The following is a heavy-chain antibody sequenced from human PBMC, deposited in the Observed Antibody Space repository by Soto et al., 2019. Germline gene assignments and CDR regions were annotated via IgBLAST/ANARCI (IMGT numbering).Heavy chain of an antibody. Sequence: PXETLYLTCTVSGDSISTFYWSWIRQPPGKGLEWIGYIYYTGSTNYNPSLKSRVTMSVDTSKKQFSLKLTSVTAADTAVYYCARQRGNYFDYWGQGSLVTVSS. CDR3: ARQRGNYFDY. CDR2: IYYTGST. CDR1: GDSISTFY. D-gene: IGHD3-10*01. J-gene: IGHJ4*02. V-gene: IGHV4-59*01.